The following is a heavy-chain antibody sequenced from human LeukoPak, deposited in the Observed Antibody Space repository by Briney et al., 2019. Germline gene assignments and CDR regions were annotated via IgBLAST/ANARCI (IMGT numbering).Heavy chain of an antibody. V-gene: IGHV3-7*04. CDR1: GXTFSIYW. D-gene: IGHD6-13*01. CDR3: ARVQEQQLVLYAFDI. J-gene: IGHJ3*02. Sequence: PGGSLRLSCAASGXTFSIYWMSWVRQAPGKGLEWVANIKRDGSEKYYVDSVRGRFTISRDNAKNSLYLQMNSLRAEDTAVYYCARVQEQQLVLYAFDIWGQGTRVTVSS. CDR2: IKRDGSEK.